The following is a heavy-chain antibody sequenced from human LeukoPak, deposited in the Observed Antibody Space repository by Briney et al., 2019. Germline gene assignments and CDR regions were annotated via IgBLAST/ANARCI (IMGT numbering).Heavy chain of an antibody. Sequence: GGSLRLSCAASGFSFRTYWMSWVRQAPGKGLEGVANMNPDGSEKYYVDSVKGRFTISRDNAKNSLYLQMNSLRAEDTAVYYCARPSSLVRGVIPDFWGQGTLVTVSS. D-gene: IGHD3-10*01. V-gene: IGHV3-7*01. CDR3: ARPSSLVRGVIPDF. J-gene: IGHJ4*02. CDR2: MNPDGSEK. CDR1: GFSFRTYW.